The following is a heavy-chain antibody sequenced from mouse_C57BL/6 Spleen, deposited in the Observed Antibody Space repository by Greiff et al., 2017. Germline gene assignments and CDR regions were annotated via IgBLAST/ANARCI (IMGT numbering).Heavy chain of an antibody. CDR1: GYSFTGYF. Sequence: DVKLVESGPELVKPGDSVKISCKASGYSFTGYFMNWVMQSHGKSLEWIGRINPYNGDTFYNQKFKGKATLTVDKSSSTAHMELRSLTSEDSAVYYCARRGYGSSYGFDYWGQGTTLTVSS. D-gene: IGHD1-1*01. CDR3: ARRGYGSSYGFDY. CDR2: INPYNGDT. J-gene: IGHJ2*01. V-gene: IGHV1-20*01.